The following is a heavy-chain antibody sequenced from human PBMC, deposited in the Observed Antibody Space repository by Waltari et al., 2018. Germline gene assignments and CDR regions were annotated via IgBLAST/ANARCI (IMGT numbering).Heavy chain of an antibody. CDR1: GFTLRSHE. CDR3: AKTERFDP. J-gene: IGHJ5*02. Sequence: EVQVVESGGDVVQPGGYLRLSCAVSGFTLRSHEMSWVRQAPGKGLEWIAYISSSGGIIHYADSVRGRFTISRDAAKNSLYLQMHSLRAEDTAVYYCAKTERFDPWGQGTLVTVSS. V-gene: IGHV3-48*03. CDR2: ISSSGGII.